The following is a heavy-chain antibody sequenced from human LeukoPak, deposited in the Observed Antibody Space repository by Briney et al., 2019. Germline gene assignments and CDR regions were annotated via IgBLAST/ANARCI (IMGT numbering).Heavy chain of an antibody. Sequence: SETLSLTCAVYGGSFSGYYWSWIRQPPGKGLEWIGEINHSGSTNYNPSLKSRVTISVDTSKNQFSLKLSSVTAADTAVYYCARVPVYDYYGMDVWGQGTTVTVSS. CDR2: INHSGST. CDR1: GGSFSGYY. CDR3: ARVPVYDYYGMDV. D-gene: IGHD2/OR15-2a*01. J-gene: IGHJ6*02. V-gene: IGHV4-34*01.